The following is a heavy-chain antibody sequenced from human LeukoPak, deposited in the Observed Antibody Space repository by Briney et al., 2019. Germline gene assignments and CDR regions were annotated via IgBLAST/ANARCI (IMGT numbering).Heavy chain of an antibody. CDR1: GGSSGGSS. V-gene: IGHV4-34*01. D-gene: IGHD3-22*01. CDR2: INHSGST. CDR3: ARGRTYYYDSSGPRILYYFDY. J-gene: IGHJ4*02. Sequence: SETLSPTAAFLGGSSGGSSWGGTGRPPGKGLDWFGEINHSGSTNYNPSLKSRVTISVDTSKNQFSLKLSSVTAADTAVYYCARGRTYYYDSSGPRILYYFDYWGQGTLVTVSS.